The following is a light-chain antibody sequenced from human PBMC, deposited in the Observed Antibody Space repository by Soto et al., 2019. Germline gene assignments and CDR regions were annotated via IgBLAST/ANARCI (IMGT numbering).Light chain of an antibody. CDR1: SSNIGAGHD. CDR3: QSYDSGLGVHVI. CDR2: GNT. J-gene: IGLJ2*01. V-gene: IGLV1-40*01. Sequence: QAVVTQPPSVSGAPGQRVTISCTGSSSNIGAGHDVHWYQQYPGTAPKLLIYGNTNRPSGVPDRFSASKSGTSASLAITGLQAEDEADYYCQSYDSGLGVHVIFGGGTKLTVL.